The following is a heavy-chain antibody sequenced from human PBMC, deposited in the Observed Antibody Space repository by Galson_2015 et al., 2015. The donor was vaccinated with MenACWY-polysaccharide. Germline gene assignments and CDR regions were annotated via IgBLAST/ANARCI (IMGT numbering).Heavy chain of an antibody. J-gene: IGHJ5*02. D-gene: IGHD1-1*01. CDR1: GGSMSRYY. V-gene: IGHV4-59*08. Sequence: ETLSLTCTVSGGSMSRYYWSWIRQPPGRGLEWIGYIYDSDSGNTNYNPSLKSRVTISADTSKNQFSLILSSVTAADTAVYFCARRAGATSGASRFDPWGQGTLVTVSS. CDR2: IYDSDSGNT. CDR3: ARRAGATSGASRFDP.